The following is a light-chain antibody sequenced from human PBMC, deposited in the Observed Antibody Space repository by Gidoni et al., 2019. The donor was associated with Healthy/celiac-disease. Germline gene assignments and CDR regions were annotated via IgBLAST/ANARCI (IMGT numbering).Light chain of an antibody. CDR3: QQYNNWPPRYT. Sequence: IVMTQSPATLSVSPGERATLPCRASQSVSSNLAWYQQKPGQAPRLLIYGASTRATGIPARFSGSGSGTEFTLTISSLQSEDSAVYYCQQYNNWPPRYTFGQGTKLEIK. CDR1: QSVSSN. CDR2: GAS. V-gene: IGKV3-15*01. J-gene: IGKJ2*01.